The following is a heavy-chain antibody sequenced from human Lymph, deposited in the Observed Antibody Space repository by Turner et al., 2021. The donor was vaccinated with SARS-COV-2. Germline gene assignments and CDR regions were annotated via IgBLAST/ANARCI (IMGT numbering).Heavy chain of an antibody. J-gene: IGHJ4*02. CDR2: IYYSGSN. D-gene: IGHD3-10*01. Sequence: QLQLQESGPGLVKPSETLSLTCTVSGGSISSSSHYWGWIRQPPGRGLEWIGHIYYSGSNYYNPSLKSRVTISVDTSKNQFSLKLSSVTAADTAVYYCARLVRRAEYYFDYWGQGTLVTVS. V-gene: IGHV4-39*01. CDR1: GGSISSSSHY. CDR3: ARLVRRAEYYFDY.